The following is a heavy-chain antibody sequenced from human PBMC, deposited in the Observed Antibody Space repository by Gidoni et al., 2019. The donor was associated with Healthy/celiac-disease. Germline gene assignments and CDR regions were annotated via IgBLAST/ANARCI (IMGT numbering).Heavy chain of an antibody. CDR2: INPSGGST. Sequence: QVQLVQSGAEVKKPGASVNVSCKASGHTFTRYYMHWVRQAPGQGLEWMGIINPSGGSTSYAQKFQGRVTMTRDTSTSTVYMELSSLRSEDTAVYYCARGAYYGSGSYYTPMYYFDYWGQGTLVTVSS. CDR3: ARGAYYGSGSYYTPMYYFDY. D-gene: IGHD3-10*01. J-gene: IGHJ4*02. CDR1: GHTFTRYY. V-gene: IGHV1-46*03.